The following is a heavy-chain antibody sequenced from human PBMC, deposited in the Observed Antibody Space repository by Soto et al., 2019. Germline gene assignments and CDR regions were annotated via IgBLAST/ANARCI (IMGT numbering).Heavy chain of an antibody. CDR2: IDPDDSYI. J-gene: IGHJ4*02. CDR3: ATPLPPPITWYN. CDR1: GYTFTKYW. Sequence: PGESLKISCKGCGYTFTKYWISWVRQMPGKDLEWIGRIDPDDSYINYSPSFQGHVTMSADKSTTTAYLQWSSLKASDTAIYYCATPLPPPITWYNCGQGPLGTVSS. D-gene: IGHD5-12*01. V-gene: IGHV5-10-1*01.